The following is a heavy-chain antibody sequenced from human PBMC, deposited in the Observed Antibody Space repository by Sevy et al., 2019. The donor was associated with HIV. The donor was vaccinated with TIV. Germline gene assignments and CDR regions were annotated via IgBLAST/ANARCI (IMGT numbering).Heavy chain of an antibody. J-gene: IGHJ6*02. Sequence: SETPSLTCTVSGGSISSGDYYWSWIRQPPGKGLEWIGYIYYSGSTYYNPSLKSRVTISVDTSKNQFSLKLSSVTAADTAVYYCARDIMVRGVTHYYYYGMDVWGQGTTVTVSS. D-gene: IGHD3-10*01. CDR2: IYYSGST. CDR1: GGSISSGDYY. CDR3: ARDIMVRGVTHYYYYGMDV. V-gene: IGHV4-30-4*01.